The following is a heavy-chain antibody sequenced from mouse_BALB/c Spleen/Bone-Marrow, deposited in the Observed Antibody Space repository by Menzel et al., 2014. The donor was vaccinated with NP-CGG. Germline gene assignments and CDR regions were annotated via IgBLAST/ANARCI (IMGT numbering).Heavy chain of an antibody. D-gene: IGHD1-1*01. CDR3: ARKAITTVGTYWYFDV. CDR2: INPYNDGT. V-gene: IGHV1-14*01. CDR1: GYTFTSYV. Sequence: QLVESGPGLVKPGASVKMSCKASGYTFTSYVMHWVKQKPGQGLEWIGNINPYNDGTKYNEKFKGKATLTSDKSSSTAFMELSSLTSEDSAVYYCARKAITTVGTYWYFDVWGAGTTVTVSS. J-gene: IGHJ1*01.